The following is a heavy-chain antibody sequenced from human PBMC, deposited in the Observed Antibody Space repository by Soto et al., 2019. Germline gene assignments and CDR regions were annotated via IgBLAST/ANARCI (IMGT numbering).Heavy chain of an antibody. J-gene: IGHJ4*02. CDR3: ARDGGSSSL. V-gene: IGHV4-59*01. D-gene: IGHD6-13*01. Sequence: PSETLSLTCAVSGGSISSYYWSWIRQPPGKGLEWIGYIYYSGSTNYNPSLKSRVTISVDTSKNQFSLKLSSVTAADTAVYYCARDGGSSSLWGQGTLVTVSS. CDR2: IYYSGST. CDR1: GGSISSYY.